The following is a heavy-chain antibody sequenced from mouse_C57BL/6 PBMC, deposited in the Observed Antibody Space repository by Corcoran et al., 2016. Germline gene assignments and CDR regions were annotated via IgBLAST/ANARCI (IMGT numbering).Heavy chain of an antibody. CDR2: INPYNGGT. CDR1: GYTFTDYY. D-gene: IGHD3-1*01. CDR3: ARGGLQYYFDY. J-gene: IGHJ2*01. V-gene: IGHV1-19*01. Sequence: EVQLQQSGPVLVKPGASVKMSCKASGYTFTDYYMNWVKQSHGKSLEWIGVINPYNGGTSYNQKFKGKATLTVDKSSSTAYMELNSLTSEDSAVYYCARGGLQYYFDYWGQGTTLTVSS.